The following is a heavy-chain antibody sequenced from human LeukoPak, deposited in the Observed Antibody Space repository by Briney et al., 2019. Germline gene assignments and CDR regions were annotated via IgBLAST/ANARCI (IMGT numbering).Heavy chain of an antibody. CDR3: ASSGITMVRGDLPFDY. D-gene: IGHD3-10*01. J-gene: IGHJ4*02. CDR1: GGSISSYY. CDR2: IYYSGST. V-gene: IGHV4-59*01. Sequence: PSETLSLTCTVSGGSISSYYWSWIRQPPGKGLEWIGYIYYSGSTNYNPSLKSRVTISVDTSKNQFSLKLSSVTAADTAVYYCASSGITMVRGDLPFDYWGQGTLVTVSS.